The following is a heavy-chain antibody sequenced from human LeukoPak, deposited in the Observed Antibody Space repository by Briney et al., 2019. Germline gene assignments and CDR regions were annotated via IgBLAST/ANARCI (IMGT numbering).Heavy chain of an antibody. Sequence: AASVKVSCKASGYTFTGYYMHWVRQAPGQGLEWMGWINPNSGGTNYAQKFQGRVTMTRDTSTSTVYMELSSLRSEDTAVYYCARGPRVTMIRGGQWHSYMDVWGKGTTVTISS. CDR3: ARGPRVTMIRGGQWHSYMDV. CDR2: INPNSGGT. V-gene: IGHV1-2*02. CDR1: GYTFTGYY. D-gene: IGHD3-10*01. J-gene: IGHJ6*03.